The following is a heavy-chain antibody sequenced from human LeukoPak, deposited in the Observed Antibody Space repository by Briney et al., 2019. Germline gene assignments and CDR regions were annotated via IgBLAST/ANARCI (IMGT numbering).Heavy chain of an antibody. CDR2: INHSGST. D-gene: IGHD6-19*01. Sequence: SETLSLTCAVYGVSFSGYYWSWIRQPPGKGLEWIGEINHSGSTNYNPSLKSRVTISVDTSKNQFSLKLSSVTAADTAVYYCARVSRGWLIDDAFDIWGQGTMVTVSS. J-gene: IGHJ3*02. CDR1: GVSFSGYY. V-gene: IGHV4-34*01. CDR3: ARVSRGWLIDDAFDI.